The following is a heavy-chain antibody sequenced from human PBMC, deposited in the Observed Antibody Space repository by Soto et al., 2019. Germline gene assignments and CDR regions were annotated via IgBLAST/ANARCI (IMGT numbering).Heavy chain of an antibody. CDR1: RYTFTNFY. CDR3: ARSKVGRPLDA. V-gene: IGHV1-46*01. D-gene: IGHD1-26*01. CDR2: INPSGGST. Sequence: GASVKVSCKASRYTFTNFYIHWLRQAPGQGLEWMGIINPSGGSTTYPQKFQGRVTMTRDTSTSTVHMELITLRSEDTAVYYCARSKVGRPLDALGPGNTVTFSS. J-gene: IGHJ6*02.